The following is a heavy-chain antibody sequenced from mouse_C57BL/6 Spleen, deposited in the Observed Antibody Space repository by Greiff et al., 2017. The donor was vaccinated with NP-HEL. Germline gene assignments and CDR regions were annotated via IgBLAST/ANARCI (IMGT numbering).Heavy chain of an antibody. CDR1: GYSFTDYN. J-gene: IGHJ2*01. CDR3: AKGSFTTVVAKGDYFDY. V-gene: IGHV1-39*01. CDR2: INPNYGTT. D-gene: IGHD1-1*01. Sequence: LVESGPELVKPGASVKISCKASGYSFTDYNMNWVKQSNGKSLEWIGVINPNYGTTSYNQKFKGKATLTVDQSSSTAYMQLNSLTSEDSAVYYCAKGSFTTVVAKGDYFDYWGQGTTLTVSS.